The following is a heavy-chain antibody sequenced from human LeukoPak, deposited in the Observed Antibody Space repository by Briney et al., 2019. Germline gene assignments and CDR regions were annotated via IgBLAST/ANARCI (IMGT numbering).Heavy chain of an antibody. Sequence: SETLSLTCTVSGGSISSYYWSWIRQPPGKGLEWSGYIYYSGSTNYNPSLKSRVTISVDTSKNQFSLKLSSVTAADTAVYYCARASSGWYDGSFDYWGQGTLVTVSS. J-gene: IGHJ4*02. D-gene: IGHD6-19*01. V-gene: IGHV4-59*01. CDR2: IYYSGST. CDR3: ARASSGWYDGSFDY. CDR1: GGSISSYY.